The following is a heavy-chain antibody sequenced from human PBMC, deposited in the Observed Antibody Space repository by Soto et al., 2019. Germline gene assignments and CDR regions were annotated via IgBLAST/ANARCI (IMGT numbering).Heavy chain of an antibody. CDR2: IYYSGST. CDR3: ATSNWFDP. CDR1: GGSISSRGYY. V-gene: IGHV4-39*01. Sequence: PSETLSLTCTVSGGSISSRGYYWGWIRQPPGKGLEWIGTIYYSGSTYYNPSLKSRVTISVDTSKNQFPLKLSSVTAADTAVYYCATSNWFDPWGQGIPVTVSS. J-gene: IGHJ5*02.